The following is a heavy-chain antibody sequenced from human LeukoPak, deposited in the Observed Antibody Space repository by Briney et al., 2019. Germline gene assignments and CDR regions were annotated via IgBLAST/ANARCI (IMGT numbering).Heavy chain of an antibody. CDR2: INPNSGGT. Sequence: GASVKVSCKASGYTFTGYYMHWVRQAPGQGPEWMGWINPNSGGTNYAQKFQGRVTMTRDTSISTAYMELSRLRSDDTAVYYCARSGYSYGREFDYWGQGTLVTVSS. CDR1: GYTFTGYY. J-gene: IGHJ4*02. V-gene: IGHV1-2*02. D-gene: IGHD5-18*01. CDR3: ARSGYSYGREFDY.